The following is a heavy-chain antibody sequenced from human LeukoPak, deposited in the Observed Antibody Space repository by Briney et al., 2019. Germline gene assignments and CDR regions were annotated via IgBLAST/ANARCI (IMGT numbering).Heavy chain of an antibody. CDR2: INPDGRDT. Sequence: GGSLRLSCVVSGFTFNRCWMNWVRQAPGKGLEWVAHINPDGRDTYYVDSVKGRFSISRDNAQNSMYLQMNSLRVEDTAVYYCTSWGDTTAEYFQRWGQGTLVTVSS. J-gene: IGHJ1*01. V-gene: IGHV3-7*01. CDR1: GFTFNRCW. CDR3: TSWGDTTAEYFQR. D-gene: IGHD2-21*02.